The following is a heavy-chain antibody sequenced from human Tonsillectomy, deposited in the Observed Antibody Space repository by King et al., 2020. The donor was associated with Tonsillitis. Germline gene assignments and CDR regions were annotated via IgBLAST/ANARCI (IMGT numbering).Heavy chain of an antibody. CDR2: ISSSRSTI. CDR1: GFTFSSYS. D-gene: IGHD3-10*01. CDR3: ACDSPDVVRGVIKPFDY. Sequence: VQLVESGGGLVQPGGSLRLSCAASGFTFSSYSMNWVRQAPGKGLEWVSYISSSRSTISYADSVKGRFTIPRDNAKNSLYLQMNSLRTEDTAVYYCACDSPDVVRGVIKPFDYWGQGPLVTVSS. J-gene: IGHJ4*02. V-gene: IGHV3-48*01.